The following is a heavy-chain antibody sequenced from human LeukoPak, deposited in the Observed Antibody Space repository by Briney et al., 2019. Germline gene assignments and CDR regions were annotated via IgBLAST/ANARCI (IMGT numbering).Heavy chain of an antibody. D-gene: IGHD2-2*01. V-gene: IGHV4-4*02. J-gene: IGHJ4*02. Sequence: SETLSLTCAVSGGSISSSNWWSWVRQPPGKGLEWIGEIYHSGSTNYNPSLKSRVTISVDKSKNQFSLKLSSVTAADTAVYYCARDGGYCSSTSCYLDYWGQGTLVTVSS. CDR2: IYHSGST. CDR3: ARDGGYCSSTSCYLDY. CDR1: GGSISSSNW.